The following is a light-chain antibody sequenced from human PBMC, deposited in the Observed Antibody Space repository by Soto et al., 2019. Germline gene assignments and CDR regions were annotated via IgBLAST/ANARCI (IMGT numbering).Light chain of an antibody. CDR3: SSYTSSGTHVV. V-gene: IGLV2-14*03. Sequence: QPVLTQPASVSGSPGQSITITCTGTSSDVGGYNFVSWYQQHPGKAPKLMIYDVSDRPSGVSNRFSGSKSGNTASLTISGLQAEDEADYYCSSYTSSGTHVVFGGGTKLTVL. CDR2: DVS. CDR1: SSDVGGYNF. J-gene: IGLJ2*01.